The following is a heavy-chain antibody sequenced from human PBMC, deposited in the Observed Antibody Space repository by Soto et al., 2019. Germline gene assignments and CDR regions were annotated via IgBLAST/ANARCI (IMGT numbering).Heavy chain of an antibody. D-gene: IGHD1-7*01. Sequence: QVQLVESGGGVVQPGRSLRLSCAASGFTFSSYGMHWVRQAPGKGLEWVAVISYDGSNKYYADSVKGRFTISRDNSKNTLYLQMNSRRAEDTAVYYCANGGNYVPPSEYWGQGTLVTVSS. CDR3: ANGGNYVPPSEY. J-gene: IGHJ4*02. CDR2: ISYDGSNK. V-gene: IGHV3-30*18. CDR1: GFTFSSYG.